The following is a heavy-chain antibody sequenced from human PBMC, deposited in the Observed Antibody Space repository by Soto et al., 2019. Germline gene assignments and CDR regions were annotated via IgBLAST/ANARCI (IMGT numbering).Heavy chain of an antibody. D-gene: IGHD1-1*01. J-gene: IGHJ6*02. CDR1: GDSINSGNYY. V-gene: IGHV4-61*01. CDR3: ALETRSLEALYHYYRLDV. CDR2: VFYTGST. Sequence: QVQLQESGPGLVKPSETLSLTCTVSGDSINSGNYYWSWIRQSPGKGLEWLGYVFYTGSTNHNPTLTGRVSFSLCMSRKQFSLRLKSVTAADTGVYYCALETRSLEALYHYYRLDVWGQGTTVTVSS.